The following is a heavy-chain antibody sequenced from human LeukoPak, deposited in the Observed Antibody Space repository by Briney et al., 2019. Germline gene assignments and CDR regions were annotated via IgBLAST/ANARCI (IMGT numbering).Heavy chain of an antibody. CDR1: GGSFSGYY. CDR3: ARGLWAPRFDC. Sequence: SETLSLTCAVYGGSFSGYYWSWIRQPPGKGLEWIGEINHSGSTNYNPSLKSRVTISVDTSKNQFFLKLSSVTAADTAVYFCARGLWAPRFDCWGQGTLVTVSS. D-gene: IGHD1-26*01. CDR2: INHSGST. J-gene: IGHJ4*02. V-gene: IGHV4-34*01.